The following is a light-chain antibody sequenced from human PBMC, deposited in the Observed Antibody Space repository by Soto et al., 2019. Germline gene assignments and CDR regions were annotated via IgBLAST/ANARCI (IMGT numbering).Light chain of an antibody. J-gene: IGKJ4*01. CDR1: ESVSSSY. CDR3: QQYGSSPLT. Sequence: EIGLTQSPGTLSLSPGERATLTCRARESVSSSYLAWYQQKPGQAPRLLIYGASSRATGIPYRFSGSGSGTDFPLTISRLEPEDFAVYYCQQYGSSPLTFGGGTKVEI. CDR2: GAS. V-gene: IGKV3-20*01.